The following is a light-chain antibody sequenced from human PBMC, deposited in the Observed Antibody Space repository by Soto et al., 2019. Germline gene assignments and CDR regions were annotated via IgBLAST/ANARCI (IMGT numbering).Light chain of an antibody. J-gene: IGLJ2*01. CDR3: CSYAGDNTVI. V-gene: IGLV2-23*02. CDR1: SSDVGSYNL. CDR2: EVT. Sequence: QSVLTQPASVSGSPGQSITISCTGTSSDVGSYNLVSWYQQHPGKAPKLMLFEVTRRTSGVSNRFSGSKSGNTASLTISGLQAEDEADYYCCSYAGDNTVIFGGGTKLTVL.